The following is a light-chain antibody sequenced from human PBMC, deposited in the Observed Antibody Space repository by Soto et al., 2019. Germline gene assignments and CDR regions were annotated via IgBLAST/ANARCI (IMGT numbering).Light chain of an antibody. CDR1: QSNNTY. J-gene: IGKJ1*01. Sequence: EFVSTQYPVMLYSSPGVRATLSCSASQSNNTYVSWFQQKPGQPPRLLIYAASTRVTGVPARISGSGSGAEFTLTISSLQAEDFAVYYCQPYYNSPLTFGQGTKVDIK. CDR2: AAS. CDR3: QPYYNSPLT. V-gene: IGKV3D-15*01.